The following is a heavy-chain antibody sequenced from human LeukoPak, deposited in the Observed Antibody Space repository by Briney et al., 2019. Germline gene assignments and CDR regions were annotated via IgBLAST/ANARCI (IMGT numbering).Heavy chain of an antibody. CDR3: ARESARDGYSSESSLDY. J-gene: IGHJ4*02. V-gene: IGHV1-18*01. CDR1: GYSFTIYG. Sequence: ASVKVSCKSSGYSFTIYGVAWVRQAPGQGLEWMGWISTYTGDTNYAESLQDRVTMTRDTSRSTVYMELRSLRSDDTAVYYCARESARDGYSSESSLDYWGQGTLVTVSA. CDR2: ISTYTGDT. D-gene: IGHD5-24*01.